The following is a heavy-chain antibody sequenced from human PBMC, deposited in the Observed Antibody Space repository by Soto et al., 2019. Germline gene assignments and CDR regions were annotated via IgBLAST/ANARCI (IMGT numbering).Heavy chain of an antibody. J-gene: IGHJ3*02. CDR3: ASGDYEGLDAFDI. V-gene: IGHV1-46*03. CDR1: GYTFTSHY. CDR2: INPSGGST. D-gene: IGHD4-17*01. Sequence: GASVKVSCQGSGYTFTSHYMDWVRQAPGQGLEGMGIINPSGGSTSYAQKFQGRVTMTRDTSTSTVYMELSSLRSEDTAVYYCASGDYEGLDAFDIWGQGTMVTVSS.